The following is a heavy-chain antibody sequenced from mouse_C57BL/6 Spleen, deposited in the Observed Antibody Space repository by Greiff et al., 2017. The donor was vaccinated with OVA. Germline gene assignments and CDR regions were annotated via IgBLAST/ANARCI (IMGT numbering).Heavy chain of an antibody. J-gene: IGHJ2*01. D-gene: IGHD5-1*01. CDR1: GYTFTNYW. Sequence: VQLQQPGAELVKPGASVKLSCKASGYTFTNYWMHWVKQRPGQGLEWIGMIHPNSGSTNYNEKFKGKATLTVDKSSSTAYMQLSSLTSEDSAVYYCARARSTGVFDYWGQGTTVTVSS. CDR3: ARARSTGVFDY. V-gene: IGHV1-64*01. CDR2: IHPNSGST.